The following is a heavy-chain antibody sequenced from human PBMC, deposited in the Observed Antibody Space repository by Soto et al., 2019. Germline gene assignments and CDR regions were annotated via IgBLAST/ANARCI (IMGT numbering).Heavy chain of an antibody. Sequence: PGGSLRLSCAASGFTFSSYGMHWVRQAPGKGLEWVSSISSSSIYTYYADSVKGRFTISRDNAKNSVYLQMNSLRAEDTAVYYCARDFKESQYYYYCMDVWGKGTTVTVSS. CDR2: ISSSSIYT. J-gene: IGHJ6*03. CDR3: ARDFKESQYYYYCMDV. D-gene: IGHD3-10*01. V-gene: IGHV3-21*06. CDR1: GFTFSSYG.